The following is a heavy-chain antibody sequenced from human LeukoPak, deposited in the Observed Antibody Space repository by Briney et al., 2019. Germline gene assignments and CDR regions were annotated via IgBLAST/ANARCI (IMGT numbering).Heavy chain of an antibody. CDR3: ASPIVVVPAAMADNYYYYGMDV. D-gene: IGHD2-2*01. Sequence: ASVKVSCKASGYTFTSYDINWVRQATGQGLEWMGWMNPNSGNTGYAQKFQGRVTMTRDTSISTAYMELSRLRSDDTAVYYCASPIVVVPAAMADNYYYYGMDVWGQGTTVTVSS. V-gene: IGHV1-8*01. J-gene: IGHJ6*02. CDR1: GYTFTSYD. CDR2: MNPNSGNT.